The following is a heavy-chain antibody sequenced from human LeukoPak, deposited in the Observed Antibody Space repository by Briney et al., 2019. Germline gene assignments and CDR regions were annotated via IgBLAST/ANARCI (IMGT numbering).Heavy chain of an antibody. CDR3: ARTNYGDYDMDY. CDR1: GGSIISGGFY. J-gene: IGHJ4*02. D-gene: IGHD4-17*01. CDR2: IFFSGTS. V-gene: IGHV4-31*03. Sequence: SQTLSLTCTVSGGSIISGGFYWTWIRQHPGKGLEWIGNIFFSGTSFYNPSLRSRVTISADTSKNQFTLNLSSVTAADTAVYYCARTNYGDYDMDYWGQGTLVTVSS.